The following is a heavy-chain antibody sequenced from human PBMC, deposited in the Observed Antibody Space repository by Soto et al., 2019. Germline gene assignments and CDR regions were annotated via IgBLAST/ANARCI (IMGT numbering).Heavy chain of an antibody. Sequence: EVQLVESGGGLVQPGGSLRLSCAASGFTFSTYWMHWVRQAPGKGLVWVSRINSDGGRTSNADSVKGRFTISRDNAKNTLYLQMNSLRAEDTAVYYCAKGYDILTAFLDYWGQGTLVTVSS. CDR1: GFTFSTYW. J-gene: IGHJ4*02. CDR3: AKGYDILTAFLDY. D-gene: IGHD3-9*01. CDR2: INSDGGRT. V-gene: IGHV3-74*01.